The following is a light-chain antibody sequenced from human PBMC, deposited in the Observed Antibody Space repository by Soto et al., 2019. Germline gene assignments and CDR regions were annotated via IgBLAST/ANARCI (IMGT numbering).Light chain of an antibody. CDR1: QSINSY. CDR2: SAS. Sequence: DIQMTQSPSSLSASVGDRVTVSCRASQSINSYLNWYQQKPGKAPTLIIYSASSLEEEVPSRFSGSGSGTKFDLTTSILQPEDFATYYCQKTYTTPYTVGQGTKLEIK. V-gene: IGKV1-39*01. J-gene: IGKJ2*01. CDR3: QKTYTTPYT.